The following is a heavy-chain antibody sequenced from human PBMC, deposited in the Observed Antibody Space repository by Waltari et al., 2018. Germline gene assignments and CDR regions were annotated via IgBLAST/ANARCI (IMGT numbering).Heavy chain of an antibody. J-gene: IGHJ5*02. CDR2: ISYGGTT. CDR3: ARQEAAVSKWFDP. D-gene: IGHD2-15*01. CDR1: GCSMHANDLS. V-gene: IGHV4-39*01. Sequence: QLQLQESGPGLVKPSETLSLTCSVPGCSMHANDLSWGWIRQPPGREREWIGSISYGGTTYYNPSLESRVTILVDTSKNQFSLKVRSVTAADTAIYFCARQEAAVSKWFDPWGQGILVTVSS.